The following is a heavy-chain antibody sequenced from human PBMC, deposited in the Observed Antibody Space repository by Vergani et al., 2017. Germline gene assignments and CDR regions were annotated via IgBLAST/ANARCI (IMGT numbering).Heavy chain of an antibody. V-gene: IGHV3-30*02. CDR1: GFTFNNYG. CDR3: AKTLLTFSRTSGDHYYYYGMDV. D-gene: IGHD2-2*01. Sequence: QVQLVESGGGVVQPGGSLRLSCAASGFTFNNYGMNWVRQAPGKGLEWVSFIRFDGSNTYYADSVKGRFTISRDNSQNSLYLQMNSLRAEDTAVYYCAKTLLTFSRTSGDHYYYYGMDVWGQGTTVTVS. J-gene: IGHJ6*02. CDR2: IRFDGSNT.